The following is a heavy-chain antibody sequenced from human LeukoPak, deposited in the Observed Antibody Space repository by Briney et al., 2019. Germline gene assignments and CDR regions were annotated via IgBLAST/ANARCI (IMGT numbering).Heavy chain of an antibody. CDR2: INPNSGGT. Sequence: ASVKVSCKASGYTFTDHYMHWVRQAPGQGLEWMGWINPNSGGTNSAQNFQGRVTMTRDTSISTAYMELSRLTSDDTAVYYCARDRWELTDWGQGTLVTVSS. J-gene: IGHJ4*02. V-gene: IGHV1-2*02. CDR3: ARDRWELTD. CDR1: GYTFTDHY. D-gene: IGHD4-23*01.